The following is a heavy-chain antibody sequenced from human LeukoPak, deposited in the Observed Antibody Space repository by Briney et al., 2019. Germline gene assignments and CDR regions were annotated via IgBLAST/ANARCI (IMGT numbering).Heavy chain of an antibody. D-gene: IGHD6-19*01. CDR1: GFTFSKYW. CDR3: ARDGGGAGSPYNLFDP. CDR2: IKEDGDEK. V-gene: IGHV3-7*01. Sequence: PGGSLRLSCAASGFTFSKYWMNWVRQAPGKGLEWVANIKEDGDEKKYVDSVKGRFTISRDNAKESLYLQMNSLRDEDTAVYYCARDGGGAGSPYNLFDPWGQGTLVIVSS. J-gene: IGHJ5*02.